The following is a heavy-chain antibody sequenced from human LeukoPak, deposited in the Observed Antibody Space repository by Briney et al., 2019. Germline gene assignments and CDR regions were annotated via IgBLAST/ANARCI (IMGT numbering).Heavy chain of an antibody. V-gene: IGHV4-39*01. CDR3: ARHRNEYDYGDYQVIDY. CDR1: GGSISSSSYY. D-gene: IGHD4-17*01. CDR2: IYYSGST. Sequence: SETLSLTCTVSGGSISSSSYYWGWIRQPPGKGLEWIGSIYYSGSTYYNPSLKSRVTISVDTSKNQFSLKLSSVTAADTAVYYCARHRNEYDYGDYQVIDYWGQGTLITVSS. J-gene: IGHJ4*02.